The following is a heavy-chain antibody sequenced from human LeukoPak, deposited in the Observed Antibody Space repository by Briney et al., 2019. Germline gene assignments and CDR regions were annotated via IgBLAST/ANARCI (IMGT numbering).Heavy chain of an antibody. CDR2: IYYSGST. Sequence: PSETLSLTCTVSGGSISSYYWSWIRQPPGKGLEWIGYIYYSGSTNYNPSLKSRVTISVDTSKNQFSLKLSSVTAADTAVYYCARLVYYGSGSYYSWYYFGYWGQGTLVTVSS. CDR3: ARLVYYGSGSYYSWYYFGY. J-gene: IGHJ4*02. CDR1: GGSISSYY. V-gene: IGHV4-59*08. D-gene: IGHD3-10*01.